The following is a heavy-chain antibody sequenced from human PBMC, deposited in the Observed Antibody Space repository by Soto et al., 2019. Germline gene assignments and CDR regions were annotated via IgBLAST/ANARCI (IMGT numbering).Heavy chain of an antibody. D-gene: IGHD6-6*01. J-gene: IGHJ4*02. CDR3: ARARIGARRDLSIFDY. CDR2: IYYSGST. Sequence: PSETLSLTCTVCGGSISSYYWSWIRQPPWKGLEWIGYIYYSGSTNYNPSLKSRVTISVDTSKNQFSLKLSSVTAADTAVYYCARARIGARRDLSIFDYCRRRTLVTVCS. CDR1: GGSISSYY. V-gene: IGHV4-59*01.